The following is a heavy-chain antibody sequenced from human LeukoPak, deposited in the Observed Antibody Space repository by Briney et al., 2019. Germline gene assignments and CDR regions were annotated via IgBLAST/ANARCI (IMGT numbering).Heavy chain of an antibody. CDR1: GGSISSYY. Sequence: PSETLSLTCTVSGGSISSYYWSWIRQPPGKGLEWIGYIYYSGSTNYNPSLKSRVTIPVNTSKNQFSLKLSSVTAADTAVYYCARQGRYSSSWIDYWGQGTLVTVSS. J-gene: IGHJ4*02. CDR3: ARQGRYSSSWIDY. CDR2: IYYSGST. V-gene: IGHV4-59*08. D-gene: IGHD6-13*01.